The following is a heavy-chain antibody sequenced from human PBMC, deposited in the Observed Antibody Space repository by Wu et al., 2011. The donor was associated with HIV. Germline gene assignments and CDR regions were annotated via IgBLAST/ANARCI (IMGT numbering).Heavy chain of an antibody. Sequence: QVQLIQSGAEMKMPGASVNISCKVFGYTLSELSMHWVRQGLGKGLEWVGGFDPEDGETIFAQNFQDRVTMTVDTSTSTVNMELSGLRPEDTAVYYCARVRTTMVYAMSDWYFDLWAVAPWSLSPQ. CDR1: GYTLSELS. J-gene: IGHJ2*01. D-gene: IGHD2-8*01. CDR2: FDPEDGET. CDR3: ARVRTTMVYAMSDWYFDL. V-gene: IGHV1-24*01.